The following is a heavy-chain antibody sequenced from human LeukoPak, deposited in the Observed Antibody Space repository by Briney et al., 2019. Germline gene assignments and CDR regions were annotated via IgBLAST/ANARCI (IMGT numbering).Heavy chain of an antibody. J-gene: IGHJ4*02. CDR2: IYYSGST. Sequence: SETLTLTCTVSGGSVSSGSYYWSWIRQPPGKGLEWIGYIYYSGSTNYNSSLKSRVTISVDTSKNQFSLKLCSVTAADTAVYYCARDFSSSWYAFDYWGQGILVTVSS. CDR3: ARDFSSSWYAFDY. V-gene: IGHV4-61*01. D-gene: IGHD6-13*01. CDR1: GGSVSSGSYY.